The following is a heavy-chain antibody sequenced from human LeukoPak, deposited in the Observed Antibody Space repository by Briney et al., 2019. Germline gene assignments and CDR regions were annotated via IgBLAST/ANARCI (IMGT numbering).Heavy chain of an antibody. CDR3: ARSGYSGSYGLIDY. V-gene: IGHV4-59*12. Sequence: SETLSLTCTVSGGSISSYYWSWIRQPPGKGLEWIGYIYYSGSTNYNPSLKSRVTISVDTSKNQFSLKLSSVTAADTAVYYCARSGYSGSYGLIDYWGQGTLVTVSS. J-gene: IGHJ4*02. D-gene: IGHD1-26*01. CDR2: IYYSGST. CDR1: GGSISSYY.